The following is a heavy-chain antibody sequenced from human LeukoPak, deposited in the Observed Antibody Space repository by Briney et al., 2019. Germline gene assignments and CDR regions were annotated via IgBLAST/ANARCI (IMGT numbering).Heavy chain of an antibody. CDR2: ISGYNGDT. CDR3: ARNPIWTGYSNFDY. J-gene: IGHJ4*02. CDR1: GYTFTSYY. Sequence: ASVKVSCKASGYTFTSYYMHWVRQAPGQGLEWMAWISGYNGDTTSAQKFQGRVTLTTDTSTSTAYMELKSLRSDDTAVYYCARNPIWTGYSNFDYWGQGTRVTVSS. V-gene: IGHV1-18*04. D-gene: IGHD3/OR15-3a*01.